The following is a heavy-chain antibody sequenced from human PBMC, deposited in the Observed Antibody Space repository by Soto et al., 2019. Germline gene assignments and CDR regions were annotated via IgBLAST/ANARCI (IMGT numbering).Heavy chain of an antibody. V-gene: IGHV3-23*01. CDR3: VKAEVVYSGSYYELFDY. CDR2: ISGSGGST. D-gene: IGHD1-26*01. Sequence: GGSLRLSCAASGFTFSSYVMSWVRQAPGKGLEWVSGISGSGGSTYYADSVKGRFTISRGNSKNTLYVQMNSLRAEDTAIYYCVKAEVVYSGSYYELFDYWGQGTLVTVSS. J-gene: IGHJ4*02. CDR1: GFTFSSYV.